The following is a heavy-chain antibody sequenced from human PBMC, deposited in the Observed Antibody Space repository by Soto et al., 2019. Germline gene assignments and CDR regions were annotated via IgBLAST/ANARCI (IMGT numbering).Heavy chain of an antibody. V-gene: IGHV1-69*13. CDR1: GGTFSSYA. CDR2: IIPIFGTA. J-gene: IGHJ4*02. D-gene: IGHD3-22*01. CDR3: ARGAHSDSRGYYYFY. Sequence: ASVKVACKASGGTFSSYAIDSVRQAPGQGLEWMGGIIPIFGTANYAQKFQGRITITADESTSTAYMELRSLRSEDTAVYYCARGAHSDSRGYYYFYWGQGTLVTVSS.